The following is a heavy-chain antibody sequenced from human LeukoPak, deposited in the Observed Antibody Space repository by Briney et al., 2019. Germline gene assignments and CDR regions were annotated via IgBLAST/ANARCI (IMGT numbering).Heavy chain of an antibody. J-gene: IGHJ3*02. CDR2: VYYSGTT. CDR1: GGSISSYY. Sequence: SETLSLTCTVSGGSISSYYWSWIRQPPGKGLEWIGYVYYSGTTNYNPSLKSRVTISVDTSKNQFSLKLSSVTAADTAVYYCAREMASKGNIWDQGTMVTVSS. CDR3: AREMASKGNI. D-gene: IGHD5-24*01. V-gene: IGHV4-59*01.